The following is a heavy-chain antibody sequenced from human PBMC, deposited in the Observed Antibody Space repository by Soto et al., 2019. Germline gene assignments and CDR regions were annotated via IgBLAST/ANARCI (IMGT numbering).Heavy chain of an antibody. V-gene: IGHV3-7*03. CDR2: IKQDGSEK. CDR3: ARDCSSTSCYTPFDY. D-gene: IGHD2-2*02. Sequence: TGGSLRLSCAASGFTFSSYWMSWVRQAPGKGLEWVANIKQDGSEKYYVDSVKGRVTISRDNAKNSLYLQMNSLRAEDTAVYYCARDCSSTSCYTPFDYWGQGTLVTVSS. CDR1: GFTFSSYW. J-gene: IGHJ4*02.